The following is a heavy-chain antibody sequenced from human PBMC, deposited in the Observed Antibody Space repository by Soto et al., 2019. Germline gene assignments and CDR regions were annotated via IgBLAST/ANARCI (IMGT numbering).Heavy chain of an antibody. Sequence: EVQLLESGGGLVQPGGSLRLSCVVSGFTFSSYAMNWVRQAPGKGLEWVSVISGSGGSTYYADSVKGRFTISRDNSKNTLYLQMNSLRAVDTAVYYCAKRAVGIYFDYWGQGTLVTVSS. CDR1: GFTFSSYA. J-gene: IGHJ4*02. V-gene: IGHV3-23*01. D-gene: IGHD6-13*01. CDR3: AKRAVGIYFDY. CDR2: ISGSGGST.